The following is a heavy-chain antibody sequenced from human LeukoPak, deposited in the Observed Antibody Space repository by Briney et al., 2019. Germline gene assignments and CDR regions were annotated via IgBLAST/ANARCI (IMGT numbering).Heavy chain of an antibody. CDR2: IRPHTGET. J-gene: IGHJ4*02. CDR3: ARDRGGKGSAIFY. V-gene: IGHV1-18*01. Sequence: PSVKVSCKASGYNFPSYGINWVRQAPGQGLEWMGWIRPHTGETNSAQRFQDRVTMTTDTATTTAYMELRSLRFDDTAVYYCARDRGGKGSAIFYWGQGSLVTVSS. CDR1: GYNFPSYG. D-gene: IGHD2-2*01.